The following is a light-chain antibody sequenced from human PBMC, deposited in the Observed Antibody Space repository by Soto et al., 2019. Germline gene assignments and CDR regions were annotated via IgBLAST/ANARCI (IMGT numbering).Light chain of an antibody. Sequence: EIVMTQSPATLSVSPGERATLSCRASQSVSSNLAWYHQKPGQAPRLLIYGASTRATGFPARFSGSGSGTEFTLTISSLQSEDFAVYYCQQYNNWPRTFGQGTKVEIK. CDR3: QQYNNWPRT. J-gene: IGKJ1*01. CDR2: GAS. V-gene: IGKV3-15*01. CDR1: QSVSSN.